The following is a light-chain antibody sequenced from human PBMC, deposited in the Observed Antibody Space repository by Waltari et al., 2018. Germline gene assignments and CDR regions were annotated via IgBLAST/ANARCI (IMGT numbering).Light chain of an antibody. CDR2: KVS. J-gene: IGKJ1*01. CDR3: MQGTHWPRT. CDR1: QSLVHSDGNTH. V-gene: IGKV2-30*02. Sequence: DVVMTQSPLSLPVTLGQTASISCRSNQSLVHSDGNTHLNWFQPRPGPSPSPPHYKVSNRDSGVPDRFSGSGSGTDFTLKISRVEAEDVGVYYCMQGTHWPRTFGQGTKVEIK.